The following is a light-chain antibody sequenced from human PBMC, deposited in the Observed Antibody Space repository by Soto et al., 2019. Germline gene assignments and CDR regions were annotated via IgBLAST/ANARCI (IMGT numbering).Light chain of an antibody. CDR3: QAFDSSLSGGV. CDR2: SDN. V-gene: IGLV1-40*01. CDR1: SSNIGAGYD. J-gene: IGLJ3*02. Sequence: QSVLTQPPSVSGAPGQRVTISCTGSSSNIGAGYDVHWYQQLPGTAPKLFIYSDNSRPSGVPDRFSGSKSGTSASLSITGLQAEDEADYYCQAFDSSLSGGVFGGGTKLTVL.